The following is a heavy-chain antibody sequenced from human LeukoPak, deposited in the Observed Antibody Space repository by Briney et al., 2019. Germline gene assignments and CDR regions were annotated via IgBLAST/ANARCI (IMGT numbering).Heavy chain of an antibody. CDR3: AKTMFTGNYKYFDY. V-gene: IGHV3-23*01. J-gene: IGHJ4*02. CDR2: ISGSGDST. Sequence: PGGSLRLSCAASGYTFSDYAMTWVRQAPGQGLEWVSIISGSGDSTYHADSVKGRFTISRDNFDNTLYLQMNSLRADDTAVYYCAKTMFTGNYKYFDYWGQGTLVTVSS. CDR1: GYTFSDYA. D-gene: IGHD1-1*01.